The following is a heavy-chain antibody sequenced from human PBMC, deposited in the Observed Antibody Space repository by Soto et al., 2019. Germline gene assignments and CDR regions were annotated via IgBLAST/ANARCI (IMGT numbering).Heavy chain of an antibody. CDR2: IYPADSDT. Sequence: GESLKISCQGSGYSFTSYWIGWVRQMPGKGLEWMGTIYPADSDTRYTPTFKGQVTISVDSSINTAYLRWSSLRASDTAMYYCTRRRATGYYGIDVWGQGTTVTVSS. CDR1: GYSFTSYW. CDR3: TRRRATGYYGIDV. J-gene: IGHJ6*02. V-gene: IGHV5-51*01. D-gene: IGHD1-26*01.